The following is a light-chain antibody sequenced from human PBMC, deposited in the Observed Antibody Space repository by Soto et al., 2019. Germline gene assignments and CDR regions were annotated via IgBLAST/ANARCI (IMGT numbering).Light chain of an antibody. V-gene: IGLV2-14*01. CDR3: SSYTSSSTLV. CDR2: DVS. J-gene: IGLJ1*01. CDR1: SSAVGGYNY. Sequence: SALTQPAPLSWAPGQSVTISLTGTSSAVGGYNYVSWYQQHPGKAPKLMIYDVSNRPSGVSNRFSGSKSGNTASLTISGLQAEDEADYYCSSYTSSSTLVFGTGTKVTVL.